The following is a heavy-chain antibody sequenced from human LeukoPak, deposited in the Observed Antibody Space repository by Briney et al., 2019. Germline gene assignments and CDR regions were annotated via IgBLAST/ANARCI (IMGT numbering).Heavy chain of an antibody. V-gene: IGHV3-48*01. CDR1: GFTFSSYA. Sequence: PGGSLRLSCSASGFTFSSYAMRWVRQAPGKGLEWVSYISSSSSTIYYANSVEGRFTISRDNAKNSLYLQMNSLRAEDTAVYYCARGAAVVDYWGQGTLVTVSS. CDR3: ARGAAVVDY. J-gene: IGHJ4*02. D-gene: IGHD4-23*01. CDR2: ISSSSSTI.